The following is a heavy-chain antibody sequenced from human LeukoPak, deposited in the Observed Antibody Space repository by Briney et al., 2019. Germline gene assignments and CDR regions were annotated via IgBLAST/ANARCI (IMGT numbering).Heavy chain of an antibody. CDR2: INPNSGGT. CDR1: GYTFTGYY. J-gene: IGHJ3*02. Sequence: ASVKVSCKASGYTFTGYYMHWVRQAPGQGLEWKGWINPNSGGTNYAQKFQGRVTMTRDTSISTAYMELSRLRSDDTAVYYCARSSGDYDFAFDIWGQGTMVTVSS. V-gene: IGHV1-2*02. D-gene: IGHD4-17*01. CDR3: ARSSGDYDFAFDI.